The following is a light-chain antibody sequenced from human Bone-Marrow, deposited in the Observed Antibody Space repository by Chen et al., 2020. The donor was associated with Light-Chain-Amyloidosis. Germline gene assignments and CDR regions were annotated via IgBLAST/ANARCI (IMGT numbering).Light chain of an antibody. Sequence: DIQLTQSPSFLSASIGDRVTITCRASYGISSNLAWYQQPTGEAPKLLIYAASTLHSGVPARFSGSGAGTECTLTISSLQYEAFATDSCQQLHGYPITFGQGTRLELK. J-gene: IGKJ5*01. CDR1: YGISSN. CDR2: AAS. V-gene: IGKV1-9*01. CDR3: QQLHGYPIT.